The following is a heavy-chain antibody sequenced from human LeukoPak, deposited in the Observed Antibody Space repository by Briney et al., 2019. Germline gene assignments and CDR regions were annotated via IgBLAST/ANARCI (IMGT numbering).Heavy chain of an antibody. CDR2: ISHSGGST. CDR3: ANKGYTSSWPHDAFDI. J-gene: IGHJ3*02. CDR1: GFTFKTYV. D-gene: IGHD6-13*01. Sequence: GGSLRLSCGASGFTFKTYVMNWVRQAPGKGLEWVSGISHSGGSTYYAESVTGRFTISRDNSKNTLYLQMNSLRAEDTAVYYCANKGYTSSWPHDAFDIWGQGTMVTVSS. V-gene: IGHV3-23*01.